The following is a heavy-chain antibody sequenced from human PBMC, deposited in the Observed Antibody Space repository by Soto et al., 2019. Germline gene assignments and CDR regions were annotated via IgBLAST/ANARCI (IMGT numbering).Heavy chain of an antibody. J-gene: IGHJ5*02. V-gene: IGHV1-3*01. Sequence: QVQLVQSGAEVKKPGASVKVSCKASGYTFTSYAMHWVRQAPGQRLEWMGWINAGNGNTKYSQKFQGRVTITRDTSASTAYMELSSLRSEDTAVYYCARLSGYCSGGSCYSGNTGWFDPWGQGTLVTVSS. CDR2: INAGNGNT. CDR1: GYTFTSYA. CDR3: ARLSGYCSGGSCYSGNTGWFDP. D-gene: IGHD2-15*01.